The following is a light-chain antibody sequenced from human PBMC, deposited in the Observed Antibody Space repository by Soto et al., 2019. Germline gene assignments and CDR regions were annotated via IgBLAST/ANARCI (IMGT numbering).Light chain of an antibody. CDR2: HAS. V-gene: IGKV3-15*01. CDR3: QQYNKWPLT. CDR1: QSVYST. J-gene: IGKJ4*01. Sequence: EIVMTQSPATLSVSPGERATLSCRASQSVYSTLAWYQQKPGQAPSLLIYHASTRATGIPARFSGSGSGTEFTLTISSLQSKDFAVYYCQQYNKWPLTFGGGTKLENK.